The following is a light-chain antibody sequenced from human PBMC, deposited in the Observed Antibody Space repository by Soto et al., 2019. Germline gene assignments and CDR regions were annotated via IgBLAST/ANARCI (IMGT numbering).Light chain of an antibody. Sequence: IQLTHSPSTLSASLVHRVTVTYRASQSISVWLAWYQQKPGKAPKLLIYDGSSLESGVPSRFSGSGSGIEFTLTISSMQPDDFATYYCQQYNSYSRTFGQGTKVDIK. J-gene: IGKJ1*01. V-gene: IGKV1-5*01. CDR1: QSISVW. CDR3: QQYNSYSRT. CDR2: DGS.